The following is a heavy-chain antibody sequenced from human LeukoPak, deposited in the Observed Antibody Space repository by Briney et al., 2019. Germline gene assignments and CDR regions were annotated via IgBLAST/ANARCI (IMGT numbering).Heavy chain of an antibody. Sequence: ASVKVSCKASGYTFTGYYMHWVRQAPGQGLEWMGWINPNSGGTNCAQKFQGRVTMTRDTSISTAYMELSRLRSDDTAVYYCARPQVGGSGSYYLRWGQGTLVTVSS. V-gene: IGHV1-2*02. J-gene: IGHJ4*02. D-gene: IGHD3-10*01. CDR3: ARPQVGGSGSYYLR. CDR2: INPNSGGT. CDR1: GYTFTGYY.